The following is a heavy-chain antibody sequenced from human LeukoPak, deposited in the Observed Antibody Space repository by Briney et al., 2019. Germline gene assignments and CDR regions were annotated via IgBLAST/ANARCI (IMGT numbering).Heavy chain of an antibody. D-gene: IGHD2-2*01. V-gene: IGHV3-23*01. J-gene: IGHJ5*02. CDR1: GFTFSSYA. CDR2: ISGSGGST. CDR3: ARDQIGYCSSTSCFQGFDP. Sequence: GGSLRLSCAASGFTFSSYAISWVRQAPGKGLEWVSAISGSGGSTYYADSVKGRFTISRDNSKNTLYLQMNSLRAEDTAVYYCARDQIGYCSSTSCFQGFDPWGQGTLVTVSS.